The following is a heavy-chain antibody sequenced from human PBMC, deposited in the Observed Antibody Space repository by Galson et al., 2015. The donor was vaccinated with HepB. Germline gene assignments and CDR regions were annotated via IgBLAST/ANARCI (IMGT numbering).Heavy chain of an antibody. CDR3: ARAQDPSPYSYYYYMDV. CDR2: INPSGGRT. Sequence: SVKVSCKASGYIFTSYYMHWVRQAPGQGLEWMGTINPSGGRTVYAQKVQGTVTMTRDTFTNTVYMELSSLRSEDTAVYYCARAQDPSPYSYYYYMDVWGKGTTVVVSS. V-gene: IGHV1-46*01. J-gene: IGHJ6*03. CDR1: GYIFTSYY.